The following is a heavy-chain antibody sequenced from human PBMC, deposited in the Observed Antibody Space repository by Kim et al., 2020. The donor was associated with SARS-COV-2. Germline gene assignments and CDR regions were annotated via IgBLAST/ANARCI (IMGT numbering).Heavy chain of an antibody. V-gene: IGHV4-59*13. Sequence: SETLSLTCTVSGGSISSYYWSWIRQPPGKGLEWIGYIYYSGSTNYNPSLKSRVTISVDTSKNQFSLKLSSVTAADTAVYYCARGGTSYDSSAPELLPDYWGQGTLVTVSS. CDR3: ARGGTSYDSSAPELLPDY. D-gene: IGHD3-22*01. J-gene: IGHJ4*02. CDR2: IYYSGST. CDR1: GGSISSYY.